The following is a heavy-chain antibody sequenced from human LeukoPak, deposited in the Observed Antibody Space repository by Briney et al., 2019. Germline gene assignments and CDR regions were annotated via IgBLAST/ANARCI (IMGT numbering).Heavy chain of an antibody. CDR1: GFTFSNYW. Sequence: GGSLRLSCAPSGFTFSNYWMTWVRQVPGKGLEWVANINRGGNEVHYVHSVKGRFTISRDNAKNSLYLQLDSLRVEDTAVYYCARVGTWELQRVFDYWGQGTLVTVSS. V-gene: IGHV3-7*01. CDR3: ARVGTWELQRVFDY. D-gene: IGHD1-26*01. J-gene: IGHJ4*02. CDR2: INRGGNEV.